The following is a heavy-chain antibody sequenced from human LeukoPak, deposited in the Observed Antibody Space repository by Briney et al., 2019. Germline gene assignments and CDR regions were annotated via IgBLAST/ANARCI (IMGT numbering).Heavy chain of an antibody. CDR1: GFSFSSYW. CDR2: LNSDGTIT. CDR3: AKNKGWELPAELDS. J-gene: IGHJ4*02. V-gene: IGHV3-74*01. Sequence: GGSLSLSCVASGFSFSSYWMHWVRQVPGKGPVWVSCLNSDGTITNYGDSVKGRFTISRDDAQTSVYLQLSSLRPEDTAVYYCAKNKGWELPAELDSWGQGALVIVSS. D-gene: IGHD2-15*01.